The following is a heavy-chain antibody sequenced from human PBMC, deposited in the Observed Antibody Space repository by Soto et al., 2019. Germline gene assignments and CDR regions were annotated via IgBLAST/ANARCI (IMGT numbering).Heavy chain of an antibody. Sequence: ESGGGLIQPGGSLRLSCAAFGLTVSGKKYMAWVRQAPGKGLEWVSALYDIDGTYYADSVKGRFTTSGDSSKTIVYLQMNSLGPDDTAVYYCASWHLQEHAYDVWGQGTTVTVSS. V-gene: IGHV3-53*01. CDR3: ASWHLQEHAYDV. CDR1: GLTVSGKKY. J-gene: IGHJ3*01. CDR2: LYDIDGT. D-gene: IGHD4-4*01.